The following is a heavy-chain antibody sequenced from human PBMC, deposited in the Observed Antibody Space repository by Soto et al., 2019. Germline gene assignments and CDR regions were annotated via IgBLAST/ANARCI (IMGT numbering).Heavy chain of an antibody. J-gene: IGHJ5*02. Sequence: PSETLSLTCAVSSGSISSSNWWSWVRQPPGKGLEWIGEIYHSGSTNYNPSLKSRVTISVDKSKNQFSLKLSSVTAADTAVYYCARITYLGELLVPYHWFDPWGQGTLVTVSS. CDR1: SGSISSSNW. D-gene: IGHD3-16*01. CDR3: ARITYLGELLVPYHWFDP. CDR2: IYHSGST. V-gene: IGHV4-4*02.